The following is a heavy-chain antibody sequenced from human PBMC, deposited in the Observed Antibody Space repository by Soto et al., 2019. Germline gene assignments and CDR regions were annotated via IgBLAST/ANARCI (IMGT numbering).Heavy chain of an antibody. V-gene: IGHV4-34*01. J-gene: IGHJ4*02. CDR1: GVSFSGYY. D-gene: IGHD2-8*02. CDR3: ARDTITGLFDY. Sequence: SDTLSLTCAVYGVSFSGYYWTWILQPPGTGLEWIGEINHSGSTNYNPSLKSRVTISVDTSKNQFSLKLTSVTAADTAVYYCARDTITGLFDYWGQGTLFTVSS. CDR2: INHSGST.